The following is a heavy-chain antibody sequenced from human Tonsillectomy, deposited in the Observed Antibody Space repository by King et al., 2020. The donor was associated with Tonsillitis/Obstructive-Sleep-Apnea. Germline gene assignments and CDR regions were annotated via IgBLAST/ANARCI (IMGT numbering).Heavy chain of an antibody. D-gene: IGHD5-18*01. CDR2: ISYDGSNK. J-gene: IGHJ3*02. V-gene: IGHV3-30*04. CDR1: GFTFSSYA. CDR3: ARAAEWIVRPLDTAMGGAFDI. Sequence: GQLVQSGGGVVQPGRSLRLSCAASGFTFSSYAMYWVRQAPGKGLEWVAVISYDGSNKSYADSVKGRFTISRDNSKNTLYLQMNSLRAEDTAVYYCARAAEWIVRPLDTAMGGAFDIWGQGTMVTVSS.